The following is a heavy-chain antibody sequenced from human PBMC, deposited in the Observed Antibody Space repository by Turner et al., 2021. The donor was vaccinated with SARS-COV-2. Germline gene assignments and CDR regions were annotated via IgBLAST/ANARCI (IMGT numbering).Heavy chain of an antibody. Sequence: QVQLVQSGAEVKKPGASVQVSCTVSGYTLIELSMHWVRQAPGKGLEWMGGFDPEDGETIYAQKFQGRVTMTEDTSTDTAYMELSSLRSEDTAVYYCATGYAYCGGDCSIHYWGQGTLVTVSS. D-gene: IGHD2-21*02. V-gene: IGHV1-24*01. CDR1: GYTLIELS. J-gene: IGHJ4*02. CDR2: FDPEDGET. CDR3: ATGYAYCGGDCSIHY.